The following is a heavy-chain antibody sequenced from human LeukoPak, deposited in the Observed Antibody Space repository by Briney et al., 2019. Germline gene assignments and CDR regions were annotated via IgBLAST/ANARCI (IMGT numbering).Heavy chain of an antibody. Sequence: SETLSLTCAVYGGSFSGYYWSWIRQPPGKGLEWIGEINHSGSTNYNPSLKSRVTISVDTSKNQFSLKLSSVTAADTAVYYCARVLVVVPAAILEGIWFDPWGQGTLVTVSS. D-gene: IGHD2-2*02. CDR1: GGSFSGYY. CDR2: INHSGST. J-gene: IGHJ5*02. V-gene: IGHV4-34*01. CDR3: ARVLVVVPAAILEGIWFDP.